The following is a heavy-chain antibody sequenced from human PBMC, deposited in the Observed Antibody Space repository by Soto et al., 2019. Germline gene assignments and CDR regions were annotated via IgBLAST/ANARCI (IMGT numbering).Heavy chain of an antibody. CDR3: ASRDPGTSVDY. V-gene: IGHV4-4*02. D-gene: IGHD1-7*01. J-gene: IGHJ4*02. CDR2: IYRTGST. CDR1: GGSLTSNNW. Sequence: PAATLSLTCAVSGGSLTSNNWWNFVRQPPGQGLEWMGEIYRTGSTNYNPSLKRRVTISLDKSENQFSLKVTSLNAADTAVYYCASRDPGTSVDYWGQGTLVTVSS.